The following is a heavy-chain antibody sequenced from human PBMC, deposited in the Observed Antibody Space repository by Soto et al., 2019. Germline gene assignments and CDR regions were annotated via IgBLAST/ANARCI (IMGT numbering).Heavy chain of an antibody. CDR1: GYSFTSYW. D-gene: IGHD3-3*01. V-gene: IGHV5-51*01. CDR3: ARASPPRYYVFWRGPGSRNYYYFYMDV. Sequence: GESLKISCKGSGYSFTSYWIGWVRQMPVKGLEWMGIIYPGDSDTRYSPSFQGQVTISADKSISTAYLQWSSLKASDTAMYYCARASPPRYYVFWRGPGSRNYYYFYMDVWGKGTTVTVP. J-gene: IGHJ6*03. CDR2: IYPGDSDT.